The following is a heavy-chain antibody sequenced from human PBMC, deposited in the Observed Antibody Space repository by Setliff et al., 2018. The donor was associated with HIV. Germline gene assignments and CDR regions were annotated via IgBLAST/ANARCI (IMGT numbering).Heavy chain of an antibody. CDR2: ISAYNGNT. CDR1: GYTFTNYG. J-gene: IGHJ1*01. Sequence: ASVKVSCKASGYTFTNYGISWVRQAPGQGLEWMGWISAYNGNTNYAQKFQGRVTMTTDTSASTAYMEVRSLRSDDTAVHYCARSPQNFWSGFYVAYFQYWGQGTLVTV. V-gene: IGHV1-18*01. CDR3: ARSPQNFWSGFYVAYFQY. D-gene: IGHD3-3*01.